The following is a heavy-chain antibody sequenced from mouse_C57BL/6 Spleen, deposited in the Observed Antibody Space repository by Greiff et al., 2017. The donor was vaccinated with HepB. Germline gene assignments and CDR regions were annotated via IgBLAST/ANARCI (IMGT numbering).Heavy chain of an antibody. J-gene: IGHJ2*01. V-gene: IGHV1-82*01. CDR1: GYAFSSSW. D-gene: IGHD1-1*02. Sequence: VQLQESGPELVKPGASVKISCKASGYAFSSSWMNWVKQRPGKGLEWIGRIYPGDGDTNYNGKFKGKATLTADKSSSTAYMQLSSLTSEDSAFYVCARGGGYYLDYWGQGTTLTVSS. CDR3: ARGGGYYLDY. CDR2: IYPGDGDT.